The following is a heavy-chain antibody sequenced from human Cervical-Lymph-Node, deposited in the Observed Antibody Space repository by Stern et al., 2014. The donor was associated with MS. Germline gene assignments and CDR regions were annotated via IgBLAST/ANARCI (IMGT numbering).Heavy chain of an antibody. Sequence: QLQLQESGPGLVKPSQTLSLTCTVSGGSISSGTFSWSWLRQPAGKGLEWIVLIYSSGSTSYNPFLKSRVTISIDPSKNPFSLRQNSVTAADTAVYFCARGEWDLPLDYWGQGILVTVSS. V-gene: IGHV4-61*02. J-gene: IGHJ4*02. CDR1: GGSISSGTFS. CDR3: ARGEWDLPLDY. D-gene: IGHD1-26*01. CDR2: IYSSGST.